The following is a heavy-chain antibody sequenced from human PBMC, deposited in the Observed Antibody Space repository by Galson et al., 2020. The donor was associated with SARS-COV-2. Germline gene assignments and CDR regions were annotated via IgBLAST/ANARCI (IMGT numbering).Heavy chain of an antibody. Sequence: SQTLSLSCTVSGASVTGTTYYWNWIRQPAGKGLEWIGHIYSSGSANYNPSLKSRATISVDTSKSHFSLKLSSVTAADTAVYYCAGYDFWSASYSWGQGTLVTVSS. CDR2: IYSSGSA. J-gene: IGHJ4*02. CDR1: GASVTGTTYY. V-gene: IGHV4-61*09. D-gene: IGHD3-3*01. CDR3: AGYDFWSASYS.